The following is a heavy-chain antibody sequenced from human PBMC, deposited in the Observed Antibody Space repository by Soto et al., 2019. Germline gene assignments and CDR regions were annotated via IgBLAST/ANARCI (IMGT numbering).Heavy chain of an antibody. V-gene: IGHV4-61*01. Sequence: KTSETLSLTCTVSGGSVSSGSYYWSWIRQPPGKGLEWIGYIYYSGSTNYNPPLKSRVTISVDTSKNQFSLKLSSVTAAGTAVYYCARLGRIAVAGIGYYYGMDVWGQGTTVTVSS. CDR3: ARLGRIAVAGIGYYYGMDV. CDR1: GGSVSSGSYY. D-gene: IGHD6-19*01. CDR2: IYYSGST. J-gene: IGHJ6*02.